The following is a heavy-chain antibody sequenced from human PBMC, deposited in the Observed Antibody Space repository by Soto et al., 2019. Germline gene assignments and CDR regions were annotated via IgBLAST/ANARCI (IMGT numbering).Heavy chain of an antibody. CDR1: GFIFSNNG. CDR2: VSHDGRKT. CDR3: ARDLRQGASGATVYGMDV. D-gene: IGHD7-27*01. V-gene: IGHV3-30*03. J-gene: IGHJ6*02. Sequence: QVPLVESGGGEVQPGTSLRLSCIASGFIFSNNGMHWVRQAPGKGLEWVALVSHDGRKTFYADSVKGRLTIYRDNSKNTVYLHMNNLRPEDTAVYRCARDLRQGASGATVYGMDVWGQGTTVTVSS.